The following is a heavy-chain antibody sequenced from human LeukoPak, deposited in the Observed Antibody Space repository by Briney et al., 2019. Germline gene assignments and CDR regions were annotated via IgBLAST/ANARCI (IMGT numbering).Heavy chain of an antibody. CDR3: ARHESPRSSSVLWFDP. D-gene: IGHD6-6*01. Sequence: GSLRLSCAASGLTFSSHWMHWVRQAPGKGLEWIGTIFYRGDTYYNPSLKSRVTISIDTSKNQFSLKLTSVTAADTAIYSCARHESPRSSSVLWFDPWGQGTLVTVSS. CDR2: IFYRGDT. V-gene: IGHV4-39*01. CDR1: GLTFSSHW. J-gene: IGHJ5*02.